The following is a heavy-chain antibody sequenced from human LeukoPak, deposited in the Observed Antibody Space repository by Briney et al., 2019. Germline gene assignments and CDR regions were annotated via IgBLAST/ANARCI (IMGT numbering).Heavy chain of an antibody. CDR2: FDPEDGET. V-gene: IGHV1-24*01. Sequence: ASVKVSCTVSGYTLTELSMHWVRQAPGKGLEWMGGFDPEDGETIYAQKFQGRVTMTEDTSTDTAYMELSSLRSEDTAVYYCARSSELRGYSGYDYTEFDYWGQGTLVTVSS. D-gene: IGHD5-12*01. CDR1: GYTLTELS. J-gene: IGHJ4*02. CDR3: ARSSELRGYSGYDYTEFDY.